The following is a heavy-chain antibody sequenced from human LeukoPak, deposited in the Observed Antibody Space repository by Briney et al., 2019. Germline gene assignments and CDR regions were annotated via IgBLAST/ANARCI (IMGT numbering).Heavy chain of an antibody. CDR3: ATPGSPSGDAFDI. Sequence: PPETLSLTCTVSGGSISSSSYYWGWIRQPPGKGLEWIGSIYYSGSTYYNPSLKSRVTISVDTSKNQFSLKLSSVTAADTAVYYCATPGSPSGDAFDIWGQGTMVTVSS. D-gene: IGHD1-26*01. CDR2: IYYSGST. J-gene: IGHJ3*02. V-gene: IGHV4-39*01. CDR1: GGSISSSSYY.